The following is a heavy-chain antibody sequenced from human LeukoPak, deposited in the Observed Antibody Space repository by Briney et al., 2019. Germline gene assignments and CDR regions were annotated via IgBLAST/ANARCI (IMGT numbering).Heavy chain of an antibody. J-gene: IGHJ4*02. D-gene: IGHD6-13*01. CDR1: GGSISSYY. Sequence: PSETLSLTCTVSGGSISSYYWSWIRQPPGKGLEWIGYIYYSGSTNYNPSLKSRVTISVDTTKNQFSLKLSSVTAADTAVYYCASQEIAAAGIFDYWGQGTLVTVSS. V-gene: IGHV4-59*01. CDR3: ASQEIAAAGIFDY. CDR2: IYYSGST.